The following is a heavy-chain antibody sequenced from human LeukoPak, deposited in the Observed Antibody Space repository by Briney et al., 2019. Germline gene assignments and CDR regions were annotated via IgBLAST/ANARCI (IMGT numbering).Heavy chain of an antibody. V-gene: IGHV4-39*01. CDR1: GVSISSSSYY. CDR3: ASPYGGNSGGSDAFDI. CDR2: IYYSGST. J-gene: IGHJ3*02. D-gene: IGHD4-23*01. Sequence: SETLSLTCTVSGVSISSSSYYWGWIRQPPGKGLEWIGSIYYSGSTYYNPSLKSRVTISVDTSKNQFSLKLSSVTAADTAVYYCASPYGGNSGGSDAFDIWGQGTMVTVSS.